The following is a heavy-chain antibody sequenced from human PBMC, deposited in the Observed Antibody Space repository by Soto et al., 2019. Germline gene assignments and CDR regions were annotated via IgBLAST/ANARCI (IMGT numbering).Heavy chain of an antibody. Sequence: QVQLQESGPGLVKPSQTLSLTCSVSGGSISSGGYYWSWIRQHPGKGLEWIGYIYYSGSTYYKPSLKSRVTISVDTSKNQFSLKLSSVTAADTAVYYCARLKDGGDMVRGVTGAFDIWGQGTMVTVSS. CDR2: IYYSGST. V-gene: IGHV4-31*03. CDR3: ARLKDGGDMVRGVTGAFDI. D-gene: IGHD3-10*01. CDR1: GGSISSGGYY. J-gene: IGHJ3*02.